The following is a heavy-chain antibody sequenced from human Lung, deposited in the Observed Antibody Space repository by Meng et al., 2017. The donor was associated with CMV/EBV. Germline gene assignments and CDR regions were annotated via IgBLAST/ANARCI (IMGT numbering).Heavy chain of an antibody. D-gene: IGHD3-22*01. J-gene: IGHJ6*02. Sequence: SETLSLTCTVSGGSISSYYWSWIRQPPGKGLEWIWYIYYSGSTNYNPSLKSRVTISGDTSKNQFSLKLSSVIAADTAVYYCASVTGSSDSGDYYYYYGMDVWGQGTTVTVSS. V-gene: IGHV4-59*01. CDR2: IYYSGST. CDR1: GGSISSYY. CDR3: ASVTGSSDSGDYYYYYGMDV.